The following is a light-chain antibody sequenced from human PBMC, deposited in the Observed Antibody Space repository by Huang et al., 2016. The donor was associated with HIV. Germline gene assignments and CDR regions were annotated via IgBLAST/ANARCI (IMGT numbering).Light chain of an antibody. CDR3: QQYGSSPYT. CDR1: QSVSNSY. Sequence: EIVLTLSPGTLSLSPGERATLSCRASQSVSNSYLAWYQQKPGQAPRLFIYGASGRATGIPDRFSGSGSGTDFTLTISRLRPEDFAVYYCQQYGSSPYTFGQGTKLEIK. V-gene: IGKV3-20*01. J-gene: IGKJ2*01. CDR2: GAS.